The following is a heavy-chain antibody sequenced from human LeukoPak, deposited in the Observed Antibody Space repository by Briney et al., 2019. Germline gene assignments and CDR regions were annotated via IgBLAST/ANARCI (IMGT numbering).Heavy chain of an antibody. CDR3: VRLPTSKWLRSHLYGDYTRDY. V-gene: IGHV4-34*01. Sequence: PSETLSLTCAVYGGSFSGYYWSWIRQPPGKGLEWIGEINHSGSTNYNPSLKSRVTISVDTSKNQFSLKLSSVTAADTAVYYCVRLPTSKWLRSHLYGDYTRDYWGQGTLVTVSS. J-gene: IGHJ4*02. CDR2: INHSGST. CDR1: GGSFSGYY. D-gene: IGHD4-17*01.